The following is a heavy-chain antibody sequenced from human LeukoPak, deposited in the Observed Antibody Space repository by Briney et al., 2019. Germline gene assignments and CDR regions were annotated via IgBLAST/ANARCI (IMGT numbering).Heavy chain of an antibody. D-gene: IGHD3-9*01. V-gene: IGHV4-34*01. J-gene: IGHJ2*01. CDR2: INHRGST. CDR3: ARRSPTYYDILTGYSRNWYFDL. Sequence: SETLSLTCAVYGGSFSGYYWSWIRQPPGKGLEWSGEINHRGSTNYNPSLKSRVTISVDTSKNQFSLKLSSVTAADTAVYYCARRSPTYYDILTGYSRNWYFDLWGRGTLVTVSS. CDR1: GGSFSGYY.